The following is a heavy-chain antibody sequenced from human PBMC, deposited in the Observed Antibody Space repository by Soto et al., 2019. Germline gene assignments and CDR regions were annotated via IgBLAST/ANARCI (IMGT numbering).Heavy chain of an antibody. CDR2: ISCDGSNK. CDR1: GFTFSSYG. CDR3: AKVREWLAYYYYGLDV. V-gene: IGHV3-30*18. Sequence: QVQLVESGGGVVQPGRSLRLSCAASGFTFSSYGMHWVRQAPGKGLEWVAVISCDGSNKYYADSVKGRFTISRDNSNNPLYLRMNSQRAEDTAGYYCAKVREWLAYYYYGLDVWGQGTTVTDSS. D-gene: IGHD3-3*01. J-gene: IGHJ6*02.